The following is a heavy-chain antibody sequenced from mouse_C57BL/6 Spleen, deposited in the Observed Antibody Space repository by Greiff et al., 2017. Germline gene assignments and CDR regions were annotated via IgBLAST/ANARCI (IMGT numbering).Heavy chain of an antibody. CDR2: IWSGGST. J-gene: IGHJ2*01. V-gene: IGHV2-2*01. CDR3: ARNFGFDY. CDR1: GFSLTSYG. Sequence: QVQLQQSGPGLVPPSPSLSLHCTVPGFSLTSYGVHGVRQSPGKGLEWLGVIWSGGSTDCNAAFISRLSISKDNSKSQVFFKMNSLQADDTAIYYCARNFGFDYWGQGTTLTVSS.